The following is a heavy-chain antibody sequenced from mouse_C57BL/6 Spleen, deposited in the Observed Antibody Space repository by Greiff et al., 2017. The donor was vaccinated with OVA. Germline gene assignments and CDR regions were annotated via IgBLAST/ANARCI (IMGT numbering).Heavy chain of an antibody. J-gene: IGHJ1*03. CDR1: GYSITSGYY. Sequence: EVKLVESGPGLVKPSQSLSLTCSVTGYSITSGYYWNWIRQFPGNKLEWMGYISYDGSNNYNPSLKNRISITRDTSKNQFFLKLNSVTTEDTATYYCARVYGNHWYFDVWGTGTTVTVSS. CDR2: ISYDGSN. D-gene: IGHD2-1*01. V-gene: IGHV3-6*01. CDR3: ARVYGNHWYFDV.